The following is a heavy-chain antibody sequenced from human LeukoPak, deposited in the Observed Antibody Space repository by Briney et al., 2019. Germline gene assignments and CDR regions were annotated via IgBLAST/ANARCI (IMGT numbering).Heavy chain of an antibody. J-gene: IGHJ6*02. Sequence: PGRSLRLSCTATGFTFSSYDMHWVRQATGKGLEWVSAIGTAGDTYYPGSVKGRFTISRENAKNSLYLQMNSLRAGDTAVYYCARDRGTFLGIDVWGQGTTVTVSS. D-gene: IGHD2/OR15-2a*01. V-gene: IGHV3-13*01. CDR3: ARDRGTFLGIDV. CDR2: IGTAGDT. CDR1: GFTFSSYD.